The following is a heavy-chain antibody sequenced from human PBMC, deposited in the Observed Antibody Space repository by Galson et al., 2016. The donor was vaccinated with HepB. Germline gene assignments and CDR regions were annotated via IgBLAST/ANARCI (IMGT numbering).Heavy chain of an antibody. Sequence: SLRLSCAASGFKFSRFAMSWVRQAPEKGPEWVSGVRDNGGTFYADSVKGRFTISRDNAKNTLYLQMDSLGAEDTAVYYCVTYYYDSGGYSYWGQGTLVTVAS. D-gene: IGHD3-22*01. CDR3: VTYYYDSGGYSY. J-gene: IGHJ4*02. CDR2: VRDNGGT. CDR1: GFKFSRFA. V-gene: IGHV3-23*01.